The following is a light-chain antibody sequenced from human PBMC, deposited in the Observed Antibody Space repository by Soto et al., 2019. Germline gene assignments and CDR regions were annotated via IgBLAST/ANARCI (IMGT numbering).Light chain of an antibody. V-gene: IGLV2-14*01. CDR2: EVS. CDR3: SSYTSSNTPI. Sequence: QSALPQPASVSGSPGQSITISCTGTSSDVGAYNYVSWYQQHPGKAPKLMIYEVSNRPSGVSNRFSGSKSGNTASLTISGLQAEDEADYYCSSYTSSNTPIFGGGTKLTVL. J-gene: IGLJ2*01. CDR1: SSDVGAYNY.